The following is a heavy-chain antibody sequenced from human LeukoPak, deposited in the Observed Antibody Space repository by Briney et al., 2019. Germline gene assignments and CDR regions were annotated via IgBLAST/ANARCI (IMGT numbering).Heavy chain of an antibody. CDR1: GFTSRNYA. CDR3: ARDPVTTWGYFDY. D-gene: IGHD4-17*01. Sequence: GGSLRLSCAASGFTSRNYAIHWVRQAPGKGLEWVAVISSDGTNKNYADSVKGRFTISRDKAKNTVYLQVNSLRSEDTAVYYCARDPVTTWGYFDYWGQGTLVTVSS. V-gene: IGHV3-30-3*01. CDR2: ISSDGTNK. J-gene: IGHJ4*02.